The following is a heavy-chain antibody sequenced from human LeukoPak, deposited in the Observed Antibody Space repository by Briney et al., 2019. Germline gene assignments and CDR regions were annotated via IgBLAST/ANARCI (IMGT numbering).Heavy chain of an antibody. CDR2: MNPNSGNT. CDR1: GYTFTSYD. V-gene: IGHV1-8*01. D-gene: IGHD2-21*01. Sequence: GASVKVSCKASGYTFTSYDINWGRQATGQGLEWMGCMNPNSGNTGYAQKFQGRVTMTRYTSISTAYMELSRLRSDDPAVYYCAGDPGSIFPGIWGQGTLVTVSS. CDR3: AGDPGSIFPGI. J-gene: IGHJ4*02.